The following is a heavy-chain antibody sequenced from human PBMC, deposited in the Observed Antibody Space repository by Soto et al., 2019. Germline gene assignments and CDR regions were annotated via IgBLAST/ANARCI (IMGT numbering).Heavy chain of an antibody. V-gene: IGHV3-30*18. CDR2: ISYDGSNK. Sequence: GGSLRLSCAASGFTFSSYGMHWVRQAPGKGLEWVAVISYDGSNKYYADSVKGRFTISRDNSKNTLYLRMNSLRAEDTAVYYCAKGVVVIDYWGQGTLVTVSS. CDR1: GFTFSSYG. CDR3: AKGVVVIDY. J-gene: IGHJ4*02. D-gene: IGHD3-22*01.